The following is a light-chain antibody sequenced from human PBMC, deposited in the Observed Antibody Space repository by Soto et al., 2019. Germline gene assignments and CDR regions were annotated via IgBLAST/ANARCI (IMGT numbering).Light chain of an antibody. CDR2: GAS. CDR3: QQYNNWPPIK. CDR1: ESVTSK. Sequence: VITHPPVTLYTSPCERANLSLMTSESVTSKLAWYQQKPGQAPRLVIYGASTRATCIPARFSGSGFGTEFTLTIKSLQSEDSAVYYCQQYNNWPPIKFGKGPRREIK. V-gene: IGKV3D-15*01. J-gene: IGKJ5*01.